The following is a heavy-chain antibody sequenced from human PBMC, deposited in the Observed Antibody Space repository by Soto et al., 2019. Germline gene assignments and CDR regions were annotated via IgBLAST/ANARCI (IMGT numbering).Heavy chain of an antibody. CDR1: GYTFTSYY. D-gene: IGHD2-15*01. J-gene: IGHJ6*02. CDR3: ARDNGGPYDGYCSGGSCYQSSHYYYYGMDV. Sequence: ASVKVSCKASGYTFTSYYMHWVRQAPGQGLEWMGIINPSGGSTSYAQKFQGRVIMTRDTSTSTVYMELSSLRSEDTAVYYCARDNGGPYDGYCSGGSCYQSSHYYYYGMDVWGQGTTVTVS. CDR2: INPSGGST. V-gene: IGHV1-46*01.